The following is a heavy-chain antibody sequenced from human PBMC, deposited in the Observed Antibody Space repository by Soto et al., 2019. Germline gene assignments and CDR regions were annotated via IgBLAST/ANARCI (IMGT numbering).Heavy chain of an antibody. V-gene: IGHV5-51*01. CDR3: ARISDEYSYGYSGPFDY. CDR2: IYPGDSDT. CDR1: GYGFTSYW. Sequence: GESLKISCKGSGYGFTSYWIGWVRQMPGKGLEWMGIIYPGDSDTRYSPSFQGQVTISADKSISTAYLQWSSLKASDTAMYYCARISDEYSYGYSGPFDYWGQGTLVTVSS. J-gene: IGHJ4*02. D-gene: IGHD5-18*01.